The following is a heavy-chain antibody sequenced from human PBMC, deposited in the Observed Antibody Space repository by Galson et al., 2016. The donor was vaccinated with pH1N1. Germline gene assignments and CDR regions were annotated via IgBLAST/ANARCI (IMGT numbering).Heavy chain of an antibody. V-gene: IGHV3-53*05. Sequence: SLRLSCAASGFTVSSNYMSWVRQAPGKGLEWVSIVYGGGNTYYADSVKGRFTISRDNSNNTLYLQMNSLRAEDAAVYYCARVWSYDFWSGVGDFYFDYWGQGILVTVSS. D-gene: IGHD3-3*01. J-gene: IGHJ4*02. CDR1: GFTVSSNY. CDR2: VYGGGNT. CDR3: ARVWSYDFWSGVGDFYFDY.